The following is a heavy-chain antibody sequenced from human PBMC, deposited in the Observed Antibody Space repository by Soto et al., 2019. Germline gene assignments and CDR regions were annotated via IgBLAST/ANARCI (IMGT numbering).Heavy chain of an antibody. D-gene: IGHD5-12*01. V-gene: IGHV1-18*01. CDR1: GYTFTRTG. CDR2: ISTYNGDT. CDR3: AREGVAPYYYYGMDV. J-gene: IGHJ6*02. Sequence: ASVKVTCKASGYTFTRTGISWVRQAPGQGLEWMGWISTYNGDTNYAQTFQGRVTMTTDTSTSTVHMEVRSLRSDDTAVYYCAREGVAPYYYYGMDVWGQGTPVTVSS.